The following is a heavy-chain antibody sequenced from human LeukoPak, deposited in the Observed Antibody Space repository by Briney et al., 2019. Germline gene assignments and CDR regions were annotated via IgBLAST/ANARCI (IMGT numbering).Heavy chain of an antibody. CDR2: ISYDGSDK. J-gene: IGHJ4*02. CDR1: GFTFSDAW. CDR3: ARSRTVSGYDYVY. Sequence: GGSLRLSCAASGFTFSDAWVSWVRQAPGKGLEWVALISYDGSDKYYADSVKGRFTISRDNSKNTLYLQMNSLRTEDTAVYYCARSRTVSGYDYVYWGQGTLVTVSS. D-gene: IGHD5-12*01. V-gene: IGHV3-30-3*01.